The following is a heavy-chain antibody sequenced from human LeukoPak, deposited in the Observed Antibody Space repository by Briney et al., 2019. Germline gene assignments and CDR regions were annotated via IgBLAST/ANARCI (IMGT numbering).Heavy chain of an antibody. D-gene: IGHD3-10*01. CDR2: IYHSGST. CDR3: AKSNGYGLIDI. CDR1: GGSISSSNW. V-gene: IGHV4-4*02. Sequence: PSGTLSLTCAVSGGSISSSNWWSWVRQPPGKGLEWIGEIYHSGSTNYSPSLKSRVTISLDTSRNQFSLKLNSVTAADTAVYYCAKSNGYGLIDIWGQGTMVTVSS. J-gene: IGHJ3*02.